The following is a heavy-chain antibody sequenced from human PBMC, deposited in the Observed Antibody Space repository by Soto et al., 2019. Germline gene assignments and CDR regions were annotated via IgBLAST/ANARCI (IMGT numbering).Heavy chain of an antibody. CDR3: ASSPPTLRSIAAPIDY. CDR1: GFTFSSYG. CDR2: ISYDGSNK. Sequence: PGGSLSLSCAASGFTFSSYGMHWVRQAPDKGLEWVAVISYDGSNKYYADSVKGRFTISRDNSKNTLYLQMNSLRAEDTAVYYCASSPPTLRSIAAPIDYWGQGTLVTVSS. J-gene: IGHJ4*02. V-gene: IGHV3-30*03. D-gene: IGHD6-13*01.